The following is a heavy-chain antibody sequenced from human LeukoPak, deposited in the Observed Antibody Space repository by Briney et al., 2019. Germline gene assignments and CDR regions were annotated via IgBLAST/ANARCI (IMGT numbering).Heavy chain of an antibody. J-gene: IGHJ6*03. Sequence: GGSLRLSCAASGFTFSSYSMNWVRQAPGKGLEWVSSISSCSSYIYYADSVKGRFTISRDNAKNSLYLQMNSLRAEDTAVYYCARGSVRGIIKRPAYYYYMDVWGKGTTVTVSS. CDR1: GFTFSSYS. D-gene: IGHD3-10*01. CDR2: ISSCSSYI. V-gene: IGHV3-21*04. CDR3: ARGSVRGIIKRPAYYYYMDV.